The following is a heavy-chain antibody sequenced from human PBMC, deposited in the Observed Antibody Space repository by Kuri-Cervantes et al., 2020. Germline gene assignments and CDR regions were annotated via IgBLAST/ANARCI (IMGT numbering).Heavy chain of an antibody. J-gene: IGHJ6*02. Sequence: GGSLRLSCTTSGFSFSDYGLHWVRQAPGKGLEWVAFISWDGIRKYYGDSVQGRFTISRDNSKNTVYLQMNSLRAEDTAVYYCARVPTGRMVDVWGQGTTVTVSS. CDR1: GFSFSDYG. V-gene: IGHV3-30*03. D-gene: IGHD1-14*01. CDR3: ARVPTGRMVDV. CDR2: ISWDGIRK.